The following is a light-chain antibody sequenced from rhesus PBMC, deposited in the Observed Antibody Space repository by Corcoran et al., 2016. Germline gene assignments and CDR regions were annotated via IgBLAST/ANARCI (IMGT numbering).Light chain of an antibody. J-gene: IGKJ3*01. Sequence: DIQMTQSPSSLSASVGDTVTITCRASQGITSYLAWYQQKPGKAPKSLSYYASNLERGVPSRYSGSGSGTEFTLTISSLQPEGFASYYCQQYSSAPITFGPGTKLDIK. CDR1: QGITSY. CDR3: QQYSSAPIT. CDR2: YAS. V-gene: IGKV1-37*01.